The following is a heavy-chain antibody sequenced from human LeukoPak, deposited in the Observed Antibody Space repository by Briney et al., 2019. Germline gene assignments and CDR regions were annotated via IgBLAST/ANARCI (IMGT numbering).Heavy chain of an antibody. V-gene: IGHV3-30*18. D-gene: IGHD2-15*01. CDR3: AKGVAAATNAAYYGMDV. J-gene: IGHJ6*02. Sequence: GSLRLSCAASGFTFSNYGMHWVRQAPGKGLEWVAVISYDESDKYYADSVKGRFTISRDNSKNTPYLQMNSLRPEDTAVYYCAKGVAAATNAAYYGMDVWGQGTTVTVSS. CDR1: GFTFSNYG. CDR2: ISYDESDK.